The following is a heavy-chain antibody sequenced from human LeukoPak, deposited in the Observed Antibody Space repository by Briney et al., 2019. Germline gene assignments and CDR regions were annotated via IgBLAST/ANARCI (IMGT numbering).Heavy chain of an antibody. Sequence: ASVKVSCKASGYTFTSYDINWVRQATGQGLEWMGWMNPNSGNTGYAQKFQGRVTITRNTSISTAYMELSSLRAEDTAVYYCAKLVSGYCTSTSCYGPFDYWGQGTLVTVSS. CDR1: GYTFTSYD. J-gene: IGHJ4*02. CDR2: MNPNSGNT. CDR3: AKLVSGYCTSTSCYGPFDY. D-gene: IGHD2-2*01. V-gene: IGHV1-8*03.